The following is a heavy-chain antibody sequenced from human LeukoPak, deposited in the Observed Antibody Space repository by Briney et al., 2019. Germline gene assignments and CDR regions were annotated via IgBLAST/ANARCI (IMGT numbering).Heavy chain of an antibody. V-gene: IGHV3-7*01. CDR3: VRDLGHSRHYFEY. CDR1: GFTFNCFF. J-gene: IGHJ4*02. Sequence: RGSLRPSCAASGFTFNCFFLNWVRLTPGKELEWLACISPGGSETFYMGSVRARFTITRHNTKNLLYLPMDSLRPEDTAVYFCVRDLGHSRHYFEYWGQGALVTLSS. CDR2: ISPGGSET. D-gene: IGHD7-27*01.